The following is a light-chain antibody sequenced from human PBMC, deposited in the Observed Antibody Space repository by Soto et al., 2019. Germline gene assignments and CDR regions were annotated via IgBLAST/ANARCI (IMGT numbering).Light chain of an antibody. J-gene: IGKJ2*01. CDR3: QQSFRRPYT. V-gene: IGKV1-39*01. Sequence: DIQMTQSPSSLSASVGGRVTITCRSSQNITTFLNWYQQKTGKAPNLLIYASSSLQTGVPSRFSGSESGTDFTLTISSLQPEDVAPYFCQQSFRRPYTFGQGTKLEIK. CDR1: QNITTF. CDR2: ASS.